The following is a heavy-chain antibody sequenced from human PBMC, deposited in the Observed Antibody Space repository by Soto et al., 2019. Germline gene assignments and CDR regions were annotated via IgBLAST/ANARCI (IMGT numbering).Heavy chain of an antibody. CDR3: ARDWGACTPGECYSHGFDL. J-gene: IGHJ3*01. CDR2: SWHDGRHL. Sequence: QEQLVESGGGMVQPGGSLRLSCAVSGFTLDTYGMHWVRQAAGQGLEWVAVSWHDGRHLDYADSVRGRFTVFRDDPKNPLFLEMNGLRGDDTAVYYCARDWGACTPGECYSHGFDLWGQGTLVTVSS. CDR1: GFTLDTYG. V-gene: IGHV3-33*01. D-gene: IGHD2-21*01.